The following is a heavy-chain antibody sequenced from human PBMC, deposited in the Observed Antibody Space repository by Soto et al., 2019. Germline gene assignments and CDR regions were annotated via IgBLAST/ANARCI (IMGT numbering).Heavy chain of an antibody. CDR2: ISGSGGST. CDR3: AKGMTTVTPSSEGIDY. D-gene: IGHD4-17*01. Sequence: EVQLLESGGGLVQPGGSLRLSCAASGFTFSSYAMSWVRQAPGKGLEWVSAISGSGGSTYYGDSVKGRFTLSRDNPKNTLYLQMNSLRAEDTAVYYCAKGMTTVTPSSEGIDYWGQGTLVTVSS. J-gene: IGHJ4*02. CDR1: GFTFSSYA. V-gene: IGHV3-23*01.